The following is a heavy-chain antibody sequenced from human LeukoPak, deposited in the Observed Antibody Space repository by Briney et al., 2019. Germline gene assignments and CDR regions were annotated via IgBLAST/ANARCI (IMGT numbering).Heavy chain of an antibody. V-gene: IGHV4-39*07. CDR2: IYYSGST. J-gene: IGHJ4*02. D-gene: IGHD6-13*01. CDR3: ASRSSSWFRSAVDY. Sequence: SETLSLTCTVSGGSISSNSYYWGWIRQPPGKGLEWIGSIYYSGSTYYNPSLKSRVTISVDTSKNQFSLKLSSVTAADTAVYYCASRSSSWFRSAVDYWGQGTLVTVSS. CDR1: GGSISSNSYY.